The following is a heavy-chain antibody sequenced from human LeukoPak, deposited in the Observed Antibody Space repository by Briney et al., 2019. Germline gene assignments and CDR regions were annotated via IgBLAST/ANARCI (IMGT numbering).Heavy chain of an antibody. D-gene: IGHD4-17*01. CDR3: GRGGGDYNPFDY. V-gene: IGHV3-53*04. CDR2: MYSGGST. Sequence: PGGSLRLSCAVSGFTVSSNYMSWVRQAPGKGLEWVSVMYSGGSTYYADSVKGRFTISRHNPKNTLYLEINSLRPEDTAVYYWGRGGGDYNPFDYWGQGTLVTVSS. J-gene: IGHJ4*02. CDR1: GFTVSSNY.